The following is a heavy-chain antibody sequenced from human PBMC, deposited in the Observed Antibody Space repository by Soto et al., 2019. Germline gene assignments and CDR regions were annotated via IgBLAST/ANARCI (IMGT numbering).Heavy chain of an antibody. V-gene: IGHV4-59*08. Sequence: SETLSLTCTVSGGSISSYYWSWIRQPPGKGLEWIGYIYYSGSTNYNPSLKSRVTISVDTSKNQFSLKLSSVTAAETAVYYCARHPVARLIYFDYWGQGTLVTVSS. CDR3: ARHPVARLIYFDY. D-gene: IGHD2-15*01. J-gene: IGHJ4*02. CDR1: GGSISSYY. CDR2: IYYSGST.